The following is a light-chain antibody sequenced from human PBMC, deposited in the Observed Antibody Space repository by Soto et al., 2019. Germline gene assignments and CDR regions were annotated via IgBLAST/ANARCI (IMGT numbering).Light chain of an antibody. CDR2: GTS. CDR3: QQYGSSSLT. CDR1: QSVSSSY. J-gene: IGKJ4*01. Sequence: EIVLTQSPGTLSLSPGERATISCRASQSVSSSYLAWYQQKPGQAPRLLIYGTSSRATGIPDRFSRSGYGTDFIFTISRLEPEDFAVYYCQQYGSSSLTFGGGTKVDIK. V-gene: IGKV3-20*01.